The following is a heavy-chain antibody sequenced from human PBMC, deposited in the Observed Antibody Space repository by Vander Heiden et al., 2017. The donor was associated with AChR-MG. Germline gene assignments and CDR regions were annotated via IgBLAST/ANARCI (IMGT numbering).Heavy chain of an antibody. D-gene: IGHD1-26*01. V-gene: IGHV3-74*01. J-gene: IGHJ2*01. CDR2: INSDGTST. Sequence: EVQLVESAGGSVLPGGSLRLSCAASGFTFSSYWLHWVRQAPGKTLVWVSRINSDGTSTNYADSVQGRFTISRDNANNTVYLQMTSLRAEDTAVYYCATGPPPKGAGRLSPNSFLDLWGRGTLVTVSS. CDR1: GFTFSSYW. CDR3: ATGPPPKGAGRLSPNSFLDL.